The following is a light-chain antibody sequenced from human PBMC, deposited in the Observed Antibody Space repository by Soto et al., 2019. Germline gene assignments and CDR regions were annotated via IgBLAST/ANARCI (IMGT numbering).Light chain of an antibody. CDR3: AAWDDRLNGVI. V-gene: IGLV1-44*01. CDR2: SNH. CDR1: SSNIGRNT. Sequence: QSVLTQPPSASGTPGQRVTISCSGSSSNIGRNTVHWYQHLPGTAPKLLIYSNHQRPSGVTDRFSGSKSGTSASLAISGLQSDDEADYYCAAWDDRLNGVIFGGGTKLTVL. J-gene: IGLJ2*01.